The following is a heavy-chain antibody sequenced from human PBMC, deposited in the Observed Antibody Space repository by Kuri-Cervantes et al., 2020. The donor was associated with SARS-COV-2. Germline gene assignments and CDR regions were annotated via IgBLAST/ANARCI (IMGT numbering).Heavy chain of an antibody. D-gene: IGHD6-19*01. Sequence: GESLKISCAASGFTFNTCAMHWVRQAPGKGLEWVTMISSDGRHKNYADSVEGRFTISRDNSKNTLYLQMNSLRAEDTAVYYCARSSGWYDYWGQGTLVTVSS. CDR3: ARSSGWYDY. CDR1: GFTFNTCA. J-gene: IGHJ4*02. V-gene: IGHV3-30*04. CDR2: ISSDGRHK.